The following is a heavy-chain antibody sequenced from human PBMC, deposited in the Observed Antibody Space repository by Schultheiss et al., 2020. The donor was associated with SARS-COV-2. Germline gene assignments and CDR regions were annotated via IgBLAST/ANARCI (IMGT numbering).Heavy chain of an antibody. Sequence: SQTLSLTCAVYGGSFSGYYWSWIRQSPGTGLEWIGYVYSSGNTNYNPSLKSRVTMSVDTSRNQFSLILNSVTAADTAVYYCARDRYGDYLDYWGQGTLVTVSS. CDR3: ARDRYGDYLDY. D-gene: IGHD4-17*01. CDR1: GGSFSGYY. CDR2: VYSSGNT. J-gene: IGHJ4*02. V-gene: IGHV4-59*01.